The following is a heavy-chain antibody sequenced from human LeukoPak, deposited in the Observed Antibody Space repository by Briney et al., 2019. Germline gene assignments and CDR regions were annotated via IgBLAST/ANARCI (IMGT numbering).Heavy chain of an antibody. CDR2: IYSGGNT. CDR1: GFTVSNNY. D-gene: IGHD6-19*01. V-gene: IGHV3-66*01. J-gene: IGHJ4*02. Sequence: GGSLRLSCAASGFTVSNNYMSWVRQAPGKGLEWVSFIYSGGNTYYADSVKGRFTISRDDSKNTLYLQMNSLRAEDTAVYYCARADGSGWLTYWGQGTLVTVSS. CDR3: ARADGSGWLTY.